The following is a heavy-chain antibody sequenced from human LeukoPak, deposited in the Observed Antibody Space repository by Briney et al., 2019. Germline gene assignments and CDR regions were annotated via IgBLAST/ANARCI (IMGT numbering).Heavy chain of an antibody. V-gene: IGHV3-30*18. CDR2: ISYDGSNK. CDR1: GFTFGSYG. J-gene: IGHJ4*02. CDR3: AKLSLTGLSFDY. D-gene: IGHD1-20*01. Sequence: GGSLRLSCAASGFTFGSYGMHWVRQAPGKGLEWVAVISYDGSNKYYADSVKGRFTISRDNSKDTLYLQMNSLRAEDTAVYYCAKLSLTGLSFDYWGQGTLVTVSS.